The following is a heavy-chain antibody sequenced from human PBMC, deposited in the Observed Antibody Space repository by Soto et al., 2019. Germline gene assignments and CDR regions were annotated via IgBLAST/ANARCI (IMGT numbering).Heavy chain of an antibody. CDR2: IYYSGST. CDR1: GGSISSGGYY. Sequence: PSETLSLTCTVSGGSISSGGYYWSWIRQHPGKGLEWSGYIYYSGSTYYNPSLKSRVTISVDTSKNQFSLKLSSVTAADTAVYYCASSALAAAGTGWFDPWGQGTLVTVSS. V-gene: IGHV4-31*03. J-gene: IGHJ5*02. D-gene: IGHD6-13*01. CDR3: ASSALAAAGTGWFDP.